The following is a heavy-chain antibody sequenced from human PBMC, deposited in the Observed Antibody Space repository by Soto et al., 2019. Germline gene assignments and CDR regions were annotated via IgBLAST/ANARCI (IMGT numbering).Heavy chain of an antibody. J-gene: IGHJ4*02. Sequence: GGSLRLSCAASGFTFSSYAMHWVRQAPGKGLEWVAVISYDGSNKYYADSVKGRFTISRDNSKNTLYLQMNSLRAEDTAVYYCAGVGAKGYWGQGTLVTVPQ. CDR1: GFTFSSYA. V-gene: IGHV3-30-3*01. CDR3: AGVGAKGY. D-gene: IGHD1-26*01. CDR2: ISYDGSNK.